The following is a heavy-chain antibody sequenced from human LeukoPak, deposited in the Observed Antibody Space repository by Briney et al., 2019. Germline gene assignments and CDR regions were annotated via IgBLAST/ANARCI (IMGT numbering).Heavy chain of an antibody. Sequence: SETLSLTCTVSGGSISSGSYYWGWIRQPPGRGLEWIGSIYNSGSAYYNPSLKSRVTISVDTSKNQFSLKLNSVTAADTAMYYCARVNWVRALIGSYYFDYLGQGTLVTVFS. CDR1: GGSISSGSYY. V-gene: IGHV4-39*07. CDR2: IYNSGSA. J-gene: IGHJ4*02. D-gene: IGHD3-10*01. CDR3: ARVNWVRALIGSYYFDY.